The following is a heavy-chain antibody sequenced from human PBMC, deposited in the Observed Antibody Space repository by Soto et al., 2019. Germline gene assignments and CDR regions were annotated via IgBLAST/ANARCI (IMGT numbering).Heavy chain of an antibody. Sequence: PSETLSLTCTVSGGSISSGGYYCSWIRQHPGKGLEWIGRIYATWTTDYNPSLKSRVMMSVDTSRKQFSLKLRSVTAADTAVYYCVRDGTKTLRDWFDPWGQGISVTVSS. V-gene: IGHV4-61*08. CDR1: GGSISSGGYY. CDR2: IYATWTT. CDR3: VRDGTKTLRDWFDP. J-gene: IGHJ5*02. D-gene: IGHD1-1*01.